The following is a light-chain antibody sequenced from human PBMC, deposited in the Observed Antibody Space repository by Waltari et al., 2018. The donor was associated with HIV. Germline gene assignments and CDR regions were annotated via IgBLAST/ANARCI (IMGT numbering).Light chain of an antibody. CDR1: TGAVTSGHC. CDR2: DTS. Sequence: QAVVTQEPSLTVSPGGTVTLTCASSTGAVTSGHCPSWFQRRPGQAPKTLLYDTSNRHPWTLARFAGSLLGGKAALTVSGAQFEDEADYFCLLSFNGVVVFGGGTSLTVL. J-gene: IGLJ2*01. CDR3: LLSFNGVVV. V-gene: IGLV7-46*01.